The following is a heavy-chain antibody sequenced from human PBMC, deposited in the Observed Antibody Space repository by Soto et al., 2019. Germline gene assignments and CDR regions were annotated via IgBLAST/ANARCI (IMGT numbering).Heavy chain of an antibody. Sequence: SVKVSCKASGGTFSSYAISWVRQAPGQGLEWMGGIIPIFGTANYAQKFQGRVTITADTSTSTAYTELSSLRSEDTAVYYCATHGSCRSTSGYEDVVFNLCGQGTMVTVAS. CDR3: ATHGSCRSTSGYEDVVFNL. V-gene: IGHV1-69*06. CDR2: IIPIFGTA. J-gene: IGHJ3*01. D-gene: IGHD2-2*03. CDR1: GGTFSSYA.